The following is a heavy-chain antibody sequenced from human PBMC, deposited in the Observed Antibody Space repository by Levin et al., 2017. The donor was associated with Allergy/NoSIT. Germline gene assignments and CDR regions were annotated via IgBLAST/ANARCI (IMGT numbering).Heavy chain of an antibody. CDR1: GFTFSTYD. CDR2: IDTGGDT. V-gene: IGHV3-13*04. CDR3: ARNHRSAFDI. J-gene: IGHJ3*02. Sequence: GGSLRLSCAASGFTFSTYDMHWVRQATGKGLEWVSGIDTGGDTYYPDSVKGRFTISREDAKNSLYLQMNSLRAGDTAVYYCARNHRSAFDIWGQGTMVTVSS.